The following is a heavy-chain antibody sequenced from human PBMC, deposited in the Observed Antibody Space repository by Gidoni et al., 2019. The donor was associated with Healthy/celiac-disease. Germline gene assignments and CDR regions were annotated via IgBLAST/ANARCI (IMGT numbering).Heavy chain of an antibody. V-gene: IGHV3-30*18. CDR3: AKLGSSDYFDY. CDR2: ISYDGSNK. J-gene: IGHJ4*02. Sequence: QVHLVESGGGLVQPGRSLRLSCAASGFTFSSYGMHWVRQAPGRGLEWVAVISYDGSNKYYADSVKSRFTISRDNSKNTLYLQMNSLRAEDTAVYYCAKLGSSDYFDYWGQGTLVTVSS. D-gene: IGHD6-19*01. CDR1: GFTFSSYG.